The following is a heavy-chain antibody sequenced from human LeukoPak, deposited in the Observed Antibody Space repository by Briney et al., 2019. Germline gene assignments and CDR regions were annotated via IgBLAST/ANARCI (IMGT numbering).Heavy chain of an antibody. CDR3: ARDLDYDYVWGSYRHRGWFDP. CDR2: ISAYNGNT. Sequence: ASVKVSCKASGYTFTSYGISWVRQAPGQGLEWMGWISAYNGNTNYAQKLQGRVTMTTDTSTSTAYMELRSLRSDDTAVHYCARDLDYDYVWGSYRHRGWFDPWGQGTLVTVSS. CDR1: GYTFTSYG. J-gene: IGHJ5*02. V-gene: IGHV1-18*01. D-gene: IGHD3-16*02.